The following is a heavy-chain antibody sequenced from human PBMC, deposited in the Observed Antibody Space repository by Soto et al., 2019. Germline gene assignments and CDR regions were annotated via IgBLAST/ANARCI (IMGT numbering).Heavy chain of an antibody. CDR2: ISGSGGST. CDR1: GFTFSSYA. CDR3: AKEIFTSYYDFWSGQGGAFDI. V-gene: IGHV3-23*01. Sequence: EVQLLESGGGLVQPGGSLRLSCAASGFTFSSYAMSWVRQAPGKGLEWVSAISGSGGSTYYADSVKGRFTISRDNSKNSLSLQMNSLRAEDTAVYYCAKEIFTSYYDFWSGQGGAFDIWGQGTMVTVSS. J-gene: IGHJ3*02. D-gene: IGHD3-3*01.